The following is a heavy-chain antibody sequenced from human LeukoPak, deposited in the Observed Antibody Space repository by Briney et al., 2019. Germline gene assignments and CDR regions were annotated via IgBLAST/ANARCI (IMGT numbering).Heavy chain of an antibody. CDR2: IKGDGRGK. V-gene: IGHV3-7*01. Sequence: GESLTLSCAASGFTFSGSWMSWVRQAPGKGLEWVATIKGDGRGKFYVGSVKGRFAISRDDAKSSLFLQMDSLRFEDTAVYYCTKNTHDYWGQGTLVTVSS. CDR3: TKNTHDY. J-gene: IGHJ4*02. D-gene: IGHD1/OR15-1a*01. CDR1: GFTFSGSW.